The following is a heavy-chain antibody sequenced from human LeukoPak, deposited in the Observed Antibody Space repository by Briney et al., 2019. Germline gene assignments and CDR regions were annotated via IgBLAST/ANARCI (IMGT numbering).Heavy chain of an antibody. Sequence: SETLSLTCTVSGGSVSSGSYYWSWIRQPPGKGLEWIGYIYYSGSTNYNPSLKSRVTISVDTPKNQFSLKLSSVTAADTAVYYCAREVRYFDWLATYDYWGQGTLVTVSS. CDR2: IYYSGST. CDR1: GGSVSSGSYY. CDR3: AREVRYFDWLATYDY. D-gene: IGHD3-9*01. J-gene: IGHJ4*02. V-gene: IGHV4-61*01.